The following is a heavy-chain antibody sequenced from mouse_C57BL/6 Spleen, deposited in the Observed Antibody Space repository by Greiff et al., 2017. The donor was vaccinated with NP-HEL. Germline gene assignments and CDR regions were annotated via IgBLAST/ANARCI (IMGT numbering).Heavy chain of an antibody. CDR3: ARWGTTDFDY. J-gene: IGHJ2*01. CDR2: IYPGGGYT. D-gene: IGHD1-1*01. V-gene: IGHV1-63*01. Sequence: VQLQQSGAELVRPGTSVKMSCKASGYTFTNYWIGWAKQRPGHGLEWIGDIYPGGGYTNYNQKFKGKSTLTVDKSSSTAYMQLSSLTSEDSAVYYCARWGTTDFDYWGQGTTLTVSS. CDR1: GYTFTNYW.